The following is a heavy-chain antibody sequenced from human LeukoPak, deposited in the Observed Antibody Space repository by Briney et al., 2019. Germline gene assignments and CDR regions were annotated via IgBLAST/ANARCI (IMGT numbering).Heavy chain of an antibody. Sequence: GGSLRLSCAASGFTFSSYWMHWVRQAPGRGLVWVSRINSDGSSTTYADSVKGRFTISRDNAKNTLYLQMNSLRAEDTAVYYCARVRSSGWSYFDYWGQGTLVTVSS. V-gene: IGHV3-74*01. CDR3: ARVRSSGWSYFDY. J-gene: IGHJ4*02. CDR2: INSDGSST. D-gene: IGHD6-19*01. CDR1: GFTFSSYW.